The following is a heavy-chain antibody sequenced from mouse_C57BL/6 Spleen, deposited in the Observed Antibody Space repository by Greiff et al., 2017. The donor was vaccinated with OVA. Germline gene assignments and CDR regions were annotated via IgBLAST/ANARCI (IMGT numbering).Heavy chain of an antibody. Sequence: QVQLQQPGAELVRPGSSVKLSCKASGYTFTSYWMHWVKQRPIQGLEWIGNIDPSDSETHYNQKFKDKATLTVDKSSSTAYMQLSSLTSEDSAVYYCARSLMITKDYFDYWGQGTTLTVSS. CDR3: ARSLMITKDYFDY. CDR1: GYTFTSYW. D-gene: IGHD2-4*01. V-gene: IGHV1-52*01. J-gene: IGHJ2*01. CDR2: IDPSDSET.